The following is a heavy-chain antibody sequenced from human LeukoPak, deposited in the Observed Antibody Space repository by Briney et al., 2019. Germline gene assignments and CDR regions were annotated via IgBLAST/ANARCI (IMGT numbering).Heavy chain of an antibody. CDR1: GFTFSSYS. D-gene: IGHD5-18*01. CDR2: ISSSSSYI. CDR3: ARDGGYSYGSDAFDI. Sequence: GGSLRLSCAASGFTFSSYSMNWVRQAPGKGLEWVSSISSSSSYIYYADSVKGQFTISRDNAKNSLYLQMNSLRAEDTAVYYCARDGGYSYGSDAFDIWGQGTMVTVSS. V-gene: IGHV3-21*01. J-gene: IGHJ3*02.